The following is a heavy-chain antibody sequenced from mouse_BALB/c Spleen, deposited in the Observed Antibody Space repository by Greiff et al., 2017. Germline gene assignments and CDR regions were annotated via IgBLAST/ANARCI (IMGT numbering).Heavy chain of an antibody. CDR3: TVTTARRGFAY. CDR1: GFTFSSYW. CDR2: IRLKSDNYAT. Sequence: EVKLVESGGGLVQPGGSMKLSCVASGFTFSSYWMSWVRQSPEKGLEWVAEIRLKSDNYATHYAESVKGKFTISRDDSKSRLYLQMNSLRAEDTGIYYCTVTTARRGFAYWGQGTLVTVSA. J-gene: IGHJ3*01. V-gene: IGHV6-6*02. D-gene: IGHD1-2*01.